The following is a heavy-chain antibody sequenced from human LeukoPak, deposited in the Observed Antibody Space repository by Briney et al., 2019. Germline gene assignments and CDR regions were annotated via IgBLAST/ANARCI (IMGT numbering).Heavy chain of an antibody. J-gene: IGHJ5*02. V-gene: IGHV3-21*01. CDR1: GFTFSPYG. CDR3: ARSTTPYSSSWFRFDP. Sequence: GGSLRLSCAASGFTFSPYGMNWVRQAPGKGLEWISSISSSSSYIYYADSVRGRLTISRDNAKNSLFLQMNSLRAEDTAVYYCARSTTPYSSSWFRFDPWGQGTLVTVSS. CDR2: ISSSSSYI. D-gene: IGHD6-13*01.